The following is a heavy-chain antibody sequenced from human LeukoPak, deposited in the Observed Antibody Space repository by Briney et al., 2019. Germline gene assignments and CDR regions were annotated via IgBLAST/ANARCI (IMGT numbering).Heavy chain of an antibody. CDR3: TRHTGYISGQYSNYEDS. CDR2: IYYTGST. J-gene: IGHJ4*02. CDR1: GGSITNTKYY. V-gene: IGHV4-39*01. Sequence: PSETLSLTCTLSGGSITNTKYYWGWIRHPPRNRLAWIGSIYYTGSTYYNPSLKSRVTISVDTSKNQFSLKLRSVTAADTALYYCTRHTGYISGQYSNYEDSWGQGTLVTVSS. D-gene: IGHD4-11*01.